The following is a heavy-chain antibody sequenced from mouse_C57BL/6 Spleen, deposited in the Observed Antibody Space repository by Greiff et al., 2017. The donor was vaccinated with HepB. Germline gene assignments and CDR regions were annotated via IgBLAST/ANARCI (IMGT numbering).Heavy chain of an antibody. CDR2: INPNYGTT. J-gene: IGHJ2*01. CDR1: GYSFTDYY. V-gene: IGHV1-39*01. D-gene: IGHD2-3*01. CDR3: ASSSLGYDGYLYFDY. Sequence: VQLQQPGPELVKPGASVKISCKASGYSFTDYYMNWVKQSNGKSLEWIGVINPNYGTTSYNQKFKGKATLTVDQSSSTAYMQLNSLTSEDSAVYVYASSSLGYDGYLYFDYWGQGTTLTVSS.